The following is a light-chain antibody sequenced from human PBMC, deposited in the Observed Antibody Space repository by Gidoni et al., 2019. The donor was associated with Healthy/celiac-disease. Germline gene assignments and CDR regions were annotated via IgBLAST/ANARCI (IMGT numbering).Light chain of an antibody. CDR1: QDISNY. Sequence: DIQMTQSPSSLSASVGDRVTITCQASQDISNYLNWYQQKPGKAPKLLIYDASNLETGVPSRFSGSGSGTDFTFTISSLQPEDIATYYCQQYGNLPLIFTFGPGTKVDIK. CDR3: QQYGNLPLIFT. J-gene: IGKJ3*01. V-gene: IGKV1-33*01. CDR2: DAS.